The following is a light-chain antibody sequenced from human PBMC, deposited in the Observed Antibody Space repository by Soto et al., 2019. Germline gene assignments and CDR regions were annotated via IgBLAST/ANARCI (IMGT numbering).Light chain of an antibody. CDR1: PSVRTY. J-gene: IGKJ1*01. V-gene: IGKV3-15*01. CDR3: QQYEDWAQT. CDR2: GAS. Sequence: EIVMTQSPATLSVSPGGRAPLSCGASPSVRTYLAWYQQKPGQAPRLLIHGASTRAPGMPARFSGSGSGTHFTLTISSLQSEDFAVYYCQQYEDWAQTCGQGTKVDIK.